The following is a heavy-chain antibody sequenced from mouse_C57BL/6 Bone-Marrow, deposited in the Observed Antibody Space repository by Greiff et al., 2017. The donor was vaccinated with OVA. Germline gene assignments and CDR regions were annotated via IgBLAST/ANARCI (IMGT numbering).Heavy chain of an antibody. J-gene: IGHJ1*03. Sequence: EVQVVESGEGLVKPGGSLKLSCAASGFTFSSYAMSWVRQTPEKRLEWVAYISRGGDYIYYADTVKGRFTISRDNARNTLYLQMSSLTSEDTDMYYCTRDRWVLPLYFDVWGTGTTLTVSS. CDR1: GFTFSSYA. V-gene: IGHV5-9-1*02. D-gene: IGHD2-3*01. CDR2: ISRGGDYI. CDR3: TRDRWVLPLYFDV.